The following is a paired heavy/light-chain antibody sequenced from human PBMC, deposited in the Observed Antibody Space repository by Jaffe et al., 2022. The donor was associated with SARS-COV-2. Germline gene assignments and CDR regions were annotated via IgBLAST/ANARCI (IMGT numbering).Light chain of an antibody. V-gene: IGLV1-44*01. J-gene: IGLJ2*01. CDR3: AAWDDSLNGPQ. CDR2: SNN. Sequence: QSVLTQPPSASGTPGQRVTISCSGSSSNIGSNTVNWYQQLPGTAPKLLIYSNNQRPSGVPDRFSGSKSGTSASLAISGLQSEDEADYYCAAWDDSLNGPQFGGGTKLTVL. CDR1: SSNIGSNT.
Heavy chain of an antibody. CDR2: IWYDGSNK. J-gene: IGHJ6*02. CDR1: GFTFSSYG. Sequence: QVQLVESGGGVVQPGRSLRLSCAASGFTFSSYGMHWVRQAPGKGLEWVAVIWYDGSNKYYADSVKGRFTISRDNSKNTLYLQMNSLRAEDTAVYYCARDLMGATRYYYYGMDVWGQGTTVTVSS. CDR3: ARDLMGATRYYYYGMDV. D-gene: IGHD1-26*01. V-gene: IGHV3-33*01.